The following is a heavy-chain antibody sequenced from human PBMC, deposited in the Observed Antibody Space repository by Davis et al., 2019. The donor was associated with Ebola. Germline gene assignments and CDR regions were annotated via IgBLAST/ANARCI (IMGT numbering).Heavy chain of an antibody. D-gene: IGHD1-1*01. Sequence: GESQKIYWVAAGGTGRKEDRNRVRQAPGKGLEWVAVTSHNERERFYGESVQGRFTISRDNSENVLYLQMDSLRPDDTAIYFCARALHDEVLDYWGQGTPVTVSS. J-gene: IGHJ4*02. CDR1: GGTGRKED. V-gene: IGHV3-30*04. CDR2: TSHNERER. CDR3: ARALHDEVLDY.